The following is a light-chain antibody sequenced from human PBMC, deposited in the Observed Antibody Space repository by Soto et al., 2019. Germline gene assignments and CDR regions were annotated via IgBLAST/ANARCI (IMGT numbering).Light chain of an antibody. Sequence: QSALTQPASVSGSPGQSITISCTGTSSDVGAYNYVSWYQQHPGKAPKLMIYEVSNRPSGVSNRFSGSKSGNTASLTISGLQAEDEADYYCSSYTPSNTYVFGTGTKLTVL. CDR2: EVS. J-gene: IGLJ1*01. CDR3: SSYTPSNTYV. CDR1: SSDVGAYNY. V-gene: IGLV2-14*01.